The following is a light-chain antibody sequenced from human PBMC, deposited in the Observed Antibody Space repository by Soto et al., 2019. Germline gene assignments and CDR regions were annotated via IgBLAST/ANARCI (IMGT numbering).Light chain of an antibody. CDR1: QILSTY. CDR2: AAS. V-gene: IGKV1-39*01. J-gene: IGKJ3*01. Sequence: DIQMTQSPSSLSASVGDRVTITCRASQILSTYLNWYQQKPGKAPKLLIYAASSLQSGVPSRFSGSGSGTDFTLTISSLQPEDFATYYCQQSYSTLTFGPGTKVDIK. CDR3: QQSYSTLT.